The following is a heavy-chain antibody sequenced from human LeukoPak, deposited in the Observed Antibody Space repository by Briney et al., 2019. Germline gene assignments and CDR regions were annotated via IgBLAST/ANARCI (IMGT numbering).Heavy chain of an antibody. CDR1: GFTFSSYA. Sequence: GGSLRLSCAASGFTFSSYAMHWVRQAPGKGLEWVAVISYDGSNKYYADSVKGRFTISRDNSKNTLYLQMNSLRAEDTAVYYCARLPYCGGGSCYSFVDWGQGTLVTVSS. CDR3: ARLPYCGGGSCYSFVD. D-gene: IGHD2-15*01. J-gene: IGHJ4*02. CDR2: ISYDGSNK. V-gene: IGHV3-30-3*01.